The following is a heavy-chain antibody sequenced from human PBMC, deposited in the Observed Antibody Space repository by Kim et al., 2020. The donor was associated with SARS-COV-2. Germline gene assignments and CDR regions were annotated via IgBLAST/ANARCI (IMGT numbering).Heavy chain of an antibody. J-gene: IGHJ4*02. Sequence: ADSVKRRFTISRDTSKNTLYLQMNSLRAEDTAVYYCAKGAEWELLADCDYWGQGTLVTVSS. D-gene: IGHD1-26*01. V-gene: IGHV3-30*02. CDR3: AKGAEWELLADCDY.